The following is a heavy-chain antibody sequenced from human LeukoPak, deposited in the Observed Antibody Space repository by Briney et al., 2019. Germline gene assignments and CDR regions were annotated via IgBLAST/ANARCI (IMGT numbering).Heavy chain of an antibody. CDR2: IYHSGGT. Sequence: SETLSLTCAVSGYSISSGYYWGWIRQPPGKGLEWIGSIYHSGGTYYNPSLKSRVTISVDTSKNQFSLKLSSVTAADTAVYYCARPSRIADAFDIWGQGTMVTVSS. J-gene: IGHJ3*02. CDR3: ARPSRIADAFDI. D-gene: IGHD6-13*01. V-gene: IGHV4-38-2*01. CDR1: GYSISSGYY.